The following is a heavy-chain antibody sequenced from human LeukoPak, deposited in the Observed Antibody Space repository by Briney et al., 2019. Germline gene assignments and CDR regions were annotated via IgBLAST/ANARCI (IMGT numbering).Heavy chain of an antibody. D-gene: IGHD3-16*01. Sequence: SETLSLTCAVYGGSFSGYYWSWIRQPPGKGLEWIGEINHSGSTNYNPSLKSRVTISVDTSKNQFSLNLTSVTAADTALYYCAAMRGMKVMTWGQGTLVTVSS. CDR3: AAMRGMKVMT. V-gene: IGHV4-34*01. CDR1: GGSFSGYY. CDR2: INHSGST. J-gene: IGHJ1*01.